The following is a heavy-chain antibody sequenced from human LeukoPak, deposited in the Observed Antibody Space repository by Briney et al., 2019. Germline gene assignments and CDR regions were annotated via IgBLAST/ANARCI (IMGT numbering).Heavy chain of an antibody. CDR1: GGSISSGDYY. CDR3: VRDRLHGSGSFDY. V-gene: IGHV4-39*07. Sequence: PSETLSLTCTVSGGSISSGDYYWSWIRQPPGKGLEWIGSIYYSGSTYYNPSLKSRVTISVDTSKNQFSLKLSSVTAADTAVYYCVRDRLHGSGSFDYWGQGTLVTVSS. J-gene: IGHJ4*02. D-gene: IGHD3-10*01. CDR2: IYYSGST.